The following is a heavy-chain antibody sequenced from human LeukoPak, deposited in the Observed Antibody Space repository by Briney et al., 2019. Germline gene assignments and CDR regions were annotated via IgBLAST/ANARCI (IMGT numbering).Heavy chain of an antibody. V-gene: IGHV1-2*02. CDR3: ARLGENGLLTGYFYP. J-gene: IGHJ5*02. D-gene: IGHD3-9*01. Sequence: GESLKISCKGSGYSFTSYWIGWVRQMPGKGLEWRGRINPDSGGTDYAQKFQGRVTMTRDTSITTAYMDLDRLRSDDTAEYYCARLGENGLLTGYFYPWGQGTLVTVSS. CDR2: INPDSGGT. CDR1: GYSFTSYW.